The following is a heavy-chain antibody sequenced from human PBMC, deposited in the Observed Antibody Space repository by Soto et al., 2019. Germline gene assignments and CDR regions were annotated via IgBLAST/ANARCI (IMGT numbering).Heavy chain of an antibody. CDR2: ISYDGSNK. CDR3: TSLWFGEPIYDY. J-gene: IGHJ4*02. CDR1: GFTFSSYA. D-gene: IGHD3-10*01. V-gene: IGHV3-30-3*01. Sequence: PGGSLRLSCAASGFTFSSYAMHWVRQAPGKGLEWVAVISYDGSNKYYPDSVKGRFTISRDNAKNSQYLQMNSLRAEDTAVYYCTSLWFGEPIYDYWGQGTLVTVSS.